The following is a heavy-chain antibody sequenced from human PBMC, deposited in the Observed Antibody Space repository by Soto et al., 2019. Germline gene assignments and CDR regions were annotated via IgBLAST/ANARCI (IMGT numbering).Heavy chain of an antibody. J-gene: IGHJ4*02. V-gene: IGHV3-23*01. CDR3: VKAVYLLDFDY. CDR2: ISGTGTTT. Sequence: PGGSPRLSCAASGFTFSSYAMTWVRQAPGKGLEWVSTISGTGTTTYYADSVKGRFTISRDNSKNTLYLQMNSLRTEDTAVYYCVKAVYLLDFDYWGQGTLVTVSS. D-gene: IGHD2-8*01. CDR1: GFTFSSYA.